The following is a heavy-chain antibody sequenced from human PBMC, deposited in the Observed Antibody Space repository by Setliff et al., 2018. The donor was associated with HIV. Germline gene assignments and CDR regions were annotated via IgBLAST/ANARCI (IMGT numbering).Heavy chain of an antibody. D-gene: IGHD3-22*01. J-gene: IGHJ6*02. CDR3: VKDSSWQQIGRNWRVHSGMDV. CDR2: IRTKAHGGTT. CDR1: GFSFGDFA. Sequence: PGGSLRLSCTASGFSFGDFALNWVRQAPGKGLEWIGFIRTKAHGGTTEYAASVRGRFTISRDDSESIAYLQMNSLNTEDTAMYYCVKDSSWQQIGRNWRVHSGMDVWGQGTTVTVSS. V-gene: IGHV3-49*04.